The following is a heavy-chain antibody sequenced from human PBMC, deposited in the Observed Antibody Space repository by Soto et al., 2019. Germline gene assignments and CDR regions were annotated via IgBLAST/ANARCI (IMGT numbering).Heavy chain of an antibody. CDR2: ISWNSGSI. Sequence: EVQLVESGGGLVQPGRSLRLSCAVSGFTFDDYAMHWVRQAPGKGLEWVSGISWNSGSIGYADTVRGRFTISRDNAKNSLYMQINSLRAEDTALYYCTSGRGYNILTGYYPYFDYWGQGTLVTVSS. D-gene: IGHD3-9*01. J-gene: IGHJ4*02. CDR3: TSGRGYNILTGYYPYFDY. V-gene: IGHV3-9*01. CDR1: GFTFDDYA.